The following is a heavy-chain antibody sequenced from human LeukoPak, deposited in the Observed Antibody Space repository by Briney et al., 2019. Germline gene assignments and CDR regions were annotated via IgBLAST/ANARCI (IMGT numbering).Heavy chain of an antibody. J-gene: IGHJ4*02. CDR2: ISYDGSNE. D-gene: IGHD2-21*02. V-gene: IGHV3-30*18. CDR1: GFTFSSYG. CDR3: AKGNMVVTARIDY. Sequence: PGGSLRLSCAASGFTFSSYGMHWVRQAPGKGLEWVAVISYDGSNEYYADSVKGRFTISRDNSKNTLYLQMNSLRAEDTAVYYCAKGNMVVTARIDYWGQGTLVTVSS.